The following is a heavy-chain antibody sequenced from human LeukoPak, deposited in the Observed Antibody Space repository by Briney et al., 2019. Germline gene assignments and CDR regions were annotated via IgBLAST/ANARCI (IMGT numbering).Heavy chain of an antibody. CDR3: ARDQRGDYDILTGYPGYWYFDL. V-gene: IGHV4-34*01. D-gene: IGHD3-9*01. Sequence: PSETLSLTCAVYGGSFSGYYWSWIRQPPGKGLEWIGEINHSGSTNYNPSLKSRVTISVDRSKNQFSLKLSSVTAADTAVYYCARDQRGDYDILTGYPGYWYFDLWGRGTLVTVSS. CDR2: INHSGST. J-gene: IGHJ2*01. CDR1: GGSFSGYY.